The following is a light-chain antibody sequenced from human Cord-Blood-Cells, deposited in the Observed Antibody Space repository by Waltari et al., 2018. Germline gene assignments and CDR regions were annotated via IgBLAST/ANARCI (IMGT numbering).Light chain of an antibody. V-gene: IGKV3-20*01. CDR1: QSVSSSY. J-gene: IGKJ4*01. Sequence: EIVLTQSPGTLSLSPGERATLSCRASQSVSSSYLAWYQQKHGQAPRLLIDGASRRATGIPDRFSGSGSGTDFTLTISRLEPEDFAVYYCQQYGSSLALTFGGGTKVEIK. CDR2: GAS. CDR3: QQYGSSLALT.